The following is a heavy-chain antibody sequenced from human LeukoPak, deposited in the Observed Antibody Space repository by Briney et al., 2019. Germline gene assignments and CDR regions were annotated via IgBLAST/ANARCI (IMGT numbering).Heavy chain of an antibody. J-gene: IGHJ6*03. CDR2: ISSSSSTI. CDR1: GFTFSSYS. V-gene: IGHV3-48*01. CDR3: ARDGWYYYGSGTYGGYYMDV. D-gene: IGHD3-10*01. Sequence: GGSLRLSCAASGFTFSSYSMNWIRQAPGKGLEWVSYISSSSSTIYYADSVKGRLTISRDNAKNSLYLQMNSLRAEDTAVYYCARDGWYYYGSGTYGGYYMDVWGKGTTVTVSS.